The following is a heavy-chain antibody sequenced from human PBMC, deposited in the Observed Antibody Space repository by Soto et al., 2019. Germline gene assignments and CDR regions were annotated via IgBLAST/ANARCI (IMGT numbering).Heavy chain of an antibody. J-gene: IGHJ4*02. CDR1: CSSISSSSYY. CDR2: IYYSGST. Sequence: QLQLQESGPGLVKPSENLSLTCTFSCSSISSSSYYWGWIRQPPGKGLEWIWSIYYSGSTYYNPSLTRRVTISVDTSKNQFSLNLSSVTAADTAVYDCARHTHEISISAHWGQGTLVTVSS. CDR3: ARHTHEISISAH. V-gene: IGHV4-39*01. D-gene: IGHD2-15*01.